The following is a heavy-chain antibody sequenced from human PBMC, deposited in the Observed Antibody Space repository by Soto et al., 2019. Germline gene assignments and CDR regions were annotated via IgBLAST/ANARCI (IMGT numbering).Heavy chain of an antibody. D-gene: IGHD4-17*01. CDR3: TTHEADYVNHGDPDY. V-gene: IGHV3-15*01. J-gene: IGHJ4*02. Sequence: EVHLVESGGGLVKPGGSLRLSCAASGLPFSKAWMSWVRQAPGKGLEWVGRIKNKRTTDYAAPVRDRFTISRDDSQNMVYLQIDFLKTEHIAEYYCTTHEADYVNHGDPDYWGQGTLVTVSP. CDR2: IKNKRTT. CDR1: GLPFSKAW.